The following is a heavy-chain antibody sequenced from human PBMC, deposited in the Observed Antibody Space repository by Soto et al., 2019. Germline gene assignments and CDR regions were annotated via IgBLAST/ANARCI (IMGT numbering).Heavy chain of an antibody. CDR1: GGSISSSNW. V-gene: IGHV4-4*02. D-gene: IGHD3-22*01. CDR3: ARAITREYYDSSRYHWFDP. J-gene: IGHJ5*02. CDR2: IYHSGST. Sequence: SETLSLTCAVSGGSISSSNWWSWVRRPPGKGREWIGEIYHSGSTNYNPSLKSRVTISVDKSKNQFSLKLSSVTAADTAVYYCARAITREYYDSSRYHWFDPWGQGPLVTVAS.